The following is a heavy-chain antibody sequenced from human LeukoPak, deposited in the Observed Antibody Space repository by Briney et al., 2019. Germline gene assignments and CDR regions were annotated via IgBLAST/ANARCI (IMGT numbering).Heavy chain of an antibody. D-gene: IGHD3-22*01. V-gene: IGHV4-30-2*01. CDR2: IYLSGST. J-gene: IGHJ3*02. Sequence: SETLSLTCSVSGGSISSGGYSWSWIRQPPGKGLEWIGYIYLSGSTNYNPALKSRVTISGDTSKNRFSLKLTSLTAADTAVYYCARCSSGHYDAFDIWGQGTMVTVSS. CDR1: GGSISSGGYS. CDR3: ARCSSGHYDAFDI.